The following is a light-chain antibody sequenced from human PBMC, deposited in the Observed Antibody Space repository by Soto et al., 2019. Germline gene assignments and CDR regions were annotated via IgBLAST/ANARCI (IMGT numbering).Light chain of an antibody. Sequence: QSALTQPASVSGSPGQSITISCTGTSSDVGGYNYVSWYQQHPGKSPKLVIYDVSYRPSGVSNRFSGSKSGNTASLTISGLQAEDEADYYCSSYTSSSPLVFGGGTKVTVL. CDR1: SSDVGGYNY. CDR2: DVS. J-gene: IGLJ2*01. CDR3: SSYTSSSPLV. V-gene: IGLV2-14*01.